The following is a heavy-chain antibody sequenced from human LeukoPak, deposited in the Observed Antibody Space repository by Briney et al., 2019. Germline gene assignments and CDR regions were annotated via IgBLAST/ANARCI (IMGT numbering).Heavy chain of an antibody. Sequence: GASVKVSCKASGYTFTGYYMHWVRQAPGQGLEWMGWINPNSGGTNYAQKFQGRVTMTRDTSISTAYMELSRLRSDDTAVYYCARVPYSSVAETDYWGQGTLVTVSS. V-gene: IGHV1-2*02. D-gene: IGHD2-21*01. CDR3: ARVPYSSVAETDY. J-gene: IGHJ4*02. CDR1: GYTFTGYY. CDR2: INPNSGGT.